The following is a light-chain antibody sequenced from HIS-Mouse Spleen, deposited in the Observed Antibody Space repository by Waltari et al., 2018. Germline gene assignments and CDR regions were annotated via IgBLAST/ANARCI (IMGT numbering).Light chain of an antibody. CDR2: EDS. CDR1: ALPKKY. V-gene: IGLV3-10*01. J-gene: IGLJ2*01. Sequence: SYELTQPPSVSVSPGQTARITCSGDALPKKYAYWYQQKSGQAPVLVIYEDSKRPSGSPERFSGSSSGTMATLTISGAQVEDEAVYYCYSTDSSGNHRVFGGGTKLTVL. CDR3: YSTDSSGNHRV.